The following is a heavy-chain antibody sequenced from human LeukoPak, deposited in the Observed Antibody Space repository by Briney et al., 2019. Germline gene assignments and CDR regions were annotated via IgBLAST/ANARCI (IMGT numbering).Heavy chain of an antibody. J-gene: IGHJ4*02. CDR3: PRQSYASGWNPFDY. D-gene: IGHD6-19*01. CDR2: ISGGGITT. V-gene: IGHV3-23*01. Sequence: GGSLRLSCAASGFTFSSFSMSWVRQTPGKGLEWVSTISGGGITTYYADSAKGRLTTPRDNSKNTLYLQMTTLTDEDTAVYYCPRQSYASGWNPFDYWGQGILVTVSS. CDR1: GFTFSSFS.